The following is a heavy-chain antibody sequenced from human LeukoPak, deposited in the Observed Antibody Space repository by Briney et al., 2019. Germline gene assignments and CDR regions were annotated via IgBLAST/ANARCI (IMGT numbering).Heavy chain of an antibody. CDR3: ARESELRYFDWVRFFYYYYYMDV. J-gene: IGHJ6*03. CDR1: GFTFSSYW. CDR2: IKQDGSEK. V-gene: IGHV3-7*01. D-gene: IGHD3-9*01. Sequence: GGSLRLSCAASGFTFSSYWMSWVRQAPGKGLEWVANIKQDGSEKYYVDSVKGRFTISRDNAKNSLCLQMNSLRAEDTAVYYCARESELRYFDWVRFFYYYYYMDVWGKGTTVTVSS.